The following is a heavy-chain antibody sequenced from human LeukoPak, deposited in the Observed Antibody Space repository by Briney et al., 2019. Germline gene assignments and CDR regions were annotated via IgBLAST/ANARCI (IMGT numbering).Heavy chain of an antibody. CDR3: ARNHIVVVPAARGGWFDP. CDR1: GGTFSSYA. CDR2: IIPIFGTA. J-gene: IGHJ5*02. Sequence: GASVKVSCKASGGTFSSYAISWVRQAPGQGLEWMGGIIPIFGTANYAQKFQGRVTITADESTSTAYMELSSLRSEDTAVYYCARNHIVVVPAARGGWFDPWGQGTLVTVSS. D-gene: IGHD2-2*01. V-gene: IGHV1-69*13.